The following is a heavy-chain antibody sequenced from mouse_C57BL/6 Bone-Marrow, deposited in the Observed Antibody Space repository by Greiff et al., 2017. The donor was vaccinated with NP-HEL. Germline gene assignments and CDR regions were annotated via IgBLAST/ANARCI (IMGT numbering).Heavy chain of an antibody. J-gene: IGHJ1*03. CDR2: ISNGGGST. D-gene: IGHD1-1*01. CDR3: ARRGGCDYYGSSYWYFDV. Sequence: DVKLVESGGGLVQPGGSLKLSCAASGFTFSDYYMYWVRQTPEKRLEWVAYISNGGGSTYYPDTVKGRFTISRDNAKDTLYLQMGRLKSEDTAMYYCARRGGCDYYGSSYWYFDVWGTGTTVTVSS. CDR1: GFTFSDYY. V-gene: IGHV5-12*01.